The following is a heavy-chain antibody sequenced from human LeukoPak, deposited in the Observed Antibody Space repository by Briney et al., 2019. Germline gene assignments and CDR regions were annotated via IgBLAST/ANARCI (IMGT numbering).Heavy chain of an antibody. CDR2: ISSNSVTK. J-gene: IGHJ4*02. V-gene: IGHV3-48*01. Sequence: GGSLRVSCAASGFTFSNYGIHWVRQAPGKGLEWVSYISSNSVTKFYADSVKGRFTISRDNAKNSLHLQMNSLRAEDTAVYYCAGPYDSSGYPDYWGQGTLVTVCS. D-gene: IGHD3-22*01. CDR1: GFTFSNYG. CDR3: AGPYDSSGYPDY.